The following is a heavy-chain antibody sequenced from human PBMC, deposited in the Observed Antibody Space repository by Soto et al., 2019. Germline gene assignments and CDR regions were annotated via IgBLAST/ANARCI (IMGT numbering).Heavy chain of an antibody. J-gene: IGHJ4*02. V-gene: IGHV3-7*01. D-gene: IGHD2-21*02. CDR2: IKHDGSEE. CDR1: GFTFSTYW. CDR3: ARDYCGGDCQLDY. Sequence: SGGSLRLSCAASGFTFSTYWMSWVRQAPGRGLEWVANIKHDGSEEYYVGSVKGRFTIARDNAKNSLYLQMNSLRAEDTAVHYCARDYCGGDCQLDYWGQGTLVTVSS.